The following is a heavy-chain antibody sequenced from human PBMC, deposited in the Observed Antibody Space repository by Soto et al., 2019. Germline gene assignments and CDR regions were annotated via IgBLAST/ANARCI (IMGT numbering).Heavy chain of an antibody. CDR3: AKNGDFWSWGMDV. V-gene: IGHV3-23*01. D-gene: IGHD3-3*01. J-gene: IGHJ6*02. CDR1: GFTFSTYA. CDR2: ISSSGDAT. Sequence: PGGSLRLSCAASGFTFSTYAMTWVRQAPGKGLDWVSIISSSGDATYYLDSVKGRFTISRDNSRNTLHLQMNSLRAEDAAVYFCAKNGDFWSWGMDVWGQGTTVTVSS.